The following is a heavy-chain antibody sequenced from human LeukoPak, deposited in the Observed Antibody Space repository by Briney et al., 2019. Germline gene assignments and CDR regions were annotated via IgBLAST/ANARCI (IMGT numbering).Heavy chain of an antibody. CDR2: IYYSGST. Sequence: SETLSLTCTVSGGSIVGYYWSWIRQPPGEGLEWIGSIYYSGSTYYNPSLKSRVTISVDTSKNQFSLKLSSATAADTAVYYCARLYSSSSNYYYGMDVWGQGTTVTVSS. CDR1: GGSIVGYY. CDR3: ARLYSSSSNYYYGMDV. D-gene: IGHD6-6*01. J-gene: IGHJ6*02. V-gene: IGHV4-39*01.